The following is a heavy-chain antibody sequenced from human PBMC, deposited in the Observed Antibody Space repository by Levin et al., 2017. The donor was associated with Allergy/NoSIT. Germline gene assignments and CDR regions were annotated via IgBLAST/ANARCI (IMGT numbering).Heavy chain of an antibody. J-gene: IGHJ4*02. D-gene: IGHD2-15*01. CDR1: GYTFTDYY. CDR2: INPNSGST. Sequence: ASVKVSCKVSGYTFTDYYMHWVRQAPGQGLEWMGWINPNSGSTNYAQKFKGRVTLTRDTSVSTAYMELSRLRSDDTAVYYCARVNGDLVVLVAATRYYFDYWGQGTLVTVSS. V-gene: IGHV1-2*02. CDR3: ARVNGDLVVLVAATRYYFDY.